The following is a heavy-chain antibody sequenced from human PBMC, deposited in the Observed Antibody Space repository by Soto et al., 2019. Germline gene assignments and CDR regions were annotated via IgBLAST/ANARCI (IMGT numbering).Heavy chain of an antibody. CDR3: AKVFSLLSGYAITQGVDY. CDR1: GFTFSSYA. CDR2: ISGSGGST. D-gene: IGHD3-16*02. Sequence: PGGSLRLSCAASGFTFSSYAMSWVRQAPGKGLEWVSAISGSGGSTYYADSVKGRFTISRDNSKNTLYLQMNSLRAEDTAVYYCAKVFSLLSGYAITQGVDYWGQGTLVTVSS. V-gene: IGHV3-23*01. J-gene: IGHJ4*02.